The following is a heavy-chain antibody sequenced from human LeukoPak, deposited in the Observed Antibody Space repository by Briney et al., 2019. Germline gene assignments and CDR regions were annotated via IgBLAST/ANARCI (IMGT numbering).Heavy chain of an antibody. V-gene: IGHV4-39*07. CDR1: GGSISSNNYY. Sequence: SETLSLTCTVSGGSISSNNYYWGWIRQPPGKGLEWIGSIYSGGNTYYNPSLKSRVTISVDTSKNQFSLKLSSVTAADTAVYFCARGGSGYDSFYYYGMDVWGQGTTVTVSS. D-gene: IGHD5-12*01. J-gene: IGHJ6*02. CDR2: IYSGGNT. CDR3: ARGGSGYDSFYYYGMDV.